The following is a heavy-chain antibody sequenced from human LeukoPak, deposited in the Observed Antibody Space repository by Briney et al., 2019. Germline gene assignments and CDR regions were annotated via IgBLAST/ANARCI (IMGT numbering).Heavy chain of an antibody. CDR2: ISSSRSSV. CDR1: GFTFSSYT. V-gene: IGHV3-21*01. CDR3: ARDPTPRYCSGGSCYTHYGMDV. J-gene: IGHJ6*02. D-gene: IGHD2-15*01. Sequence: GGSLRLSCPASGFTFSSYTMNWVRQAPGKGLEWVSSISSSRSSVYYADSVKGRFTISRDNAKSSLYLQMNSLRAEDTAVYFCARDPTPRYCSGGSCYTHYGMDVWGQGTTVTVSS.